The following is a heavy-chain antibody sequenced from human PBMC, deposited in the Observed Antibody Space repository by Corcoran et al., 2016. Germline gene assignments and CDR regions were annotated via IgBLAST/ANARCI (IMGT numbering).Heavy chain of an antibody. CDR3: ARGGSYYEPGDAFEI. CDR1: GFTVSSNY. D-gene: IGHD3-22*01. Sequence: EVQLVESGGGLIQPGGSLRLSCAASGFTVSSNYMSWVRQAPGEGLEWVSVIYSGGSTYYADAVKGRFTISRENSKNTLYLQMNSLRAEDTAVYYCARGGSYYEPGDAFEIWGQGTMVTVSS. CDR2: IYSGGST. J-gene: IGHJ3*02. V-gene: IGHV3-53*01.